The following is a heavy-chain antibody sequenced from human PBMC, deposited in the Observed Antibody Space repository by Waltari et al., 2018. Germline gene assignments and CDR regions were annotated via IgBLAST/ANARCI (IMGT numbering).Heavy chain of an antibody. CDR1: GFSFSSYW. CDR3: AREGGNYGY. V-gene: IGHV3-7*04. CDR2: IKHDGSEK. Sequence: EVQLVESGGGLVQPGGSLRLSCAASGFSFSSYWLTWVRQAPGKGLEWVANIKHDGSEKYYVDSVKGRFTISRDNAKNSLFLQMNSLRAEDTAVYYCAREGGNYGYWGQGTLVTVSS. J-gene: IGHJ4*02. D-gene: IGHD1-26*01.